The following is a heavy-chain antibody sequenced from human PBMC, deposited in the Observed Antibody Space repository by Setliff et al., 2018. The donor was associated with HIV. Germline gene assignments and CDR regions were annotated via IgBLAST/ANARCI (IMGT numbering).Heavy chain of an antibody. CDR2: IEYGGSA. J-gene: IGHJ3*01. V-gene: IGHV4-34*01. Sequence: LSLTCAVYGGSGGSFSGWYWTWIRLIPGKGLEWIGEIEYGGSATYNPSLESRVTISVDTSKTQFSLKLSDVTVADTGIYYCARGPARRYRFSTVYGLWGPGTRVTVSS. CDR3: ARGPARRYRFSTVYGL. D-gene: IGHD2-2*01. CDR1: GGSGGSFSGWY.